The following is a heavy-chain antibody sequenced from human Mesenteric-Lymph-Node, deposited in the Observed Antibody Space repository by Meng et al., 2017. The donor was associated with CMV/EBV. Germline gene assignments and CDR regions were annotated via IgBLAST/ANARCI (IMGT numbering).Heavy chain of an antibody. CDR2: INSPGTTI. CDR3: ARVFLGYSSSWYYFDY. D-gene: IGHD6-13*01. CDR1: GFTFSDHY. Sequence: SGFTFSDHYLSWIRQAPGKGLEWLSYINSPGTTIYYADSVKGRFTISRDNAKNSLYLEMSSLRAEDTAVYYCARVFLGYSSSWYYFDYWGQGALVTVSS. V-gene: IGHV3-11*01. J-gene: IGHJ4*02.